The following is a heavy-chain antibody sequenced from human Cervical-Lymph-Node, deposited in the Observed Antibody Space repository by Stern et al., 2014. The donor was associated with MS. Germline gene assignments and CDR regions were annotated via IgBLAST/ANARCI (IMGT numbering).Heavy chain of an antibody. D-gene: IGHD2-21*01. CDR2: FDPEDGET. V-gene: IGHV1-24*01. J-gene: IGHJ5*02. Sequence: VQLVESGPEVKKPGASVKVSCTVYGYSLSELAMHWVRQAPGKGLEWLGTFDPEDGETLLAQKFQGILTTTEDTSTDTAYMELSSLRSEDTAVYYCASAAAFCGGDCYPDQWGQGTLVTVSS. CDR3: ASAAAFCGGDCYPDQ. CDR1: GYSLSELA.